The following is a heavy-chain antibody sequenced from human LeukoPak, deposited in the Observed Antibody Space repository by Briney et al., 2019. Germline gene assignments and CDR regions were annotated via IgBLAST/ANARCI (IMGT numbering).Heavy chain of an antibody. CDR3: ARGRGLPVRPPNEGFLDY. J-gene: IGHJ4*02. D-gene: IGHD6-6*01. CDR1: GFTFSNYA. Sequence: GGSLRLSCAASGFTFSNYAMSWVRQAPGKGLEWVSTISGSGGSTYYADSVKGRFTISRDNSKNTLYLQMNSLRAEDTAVYYCARGRGLPVRPPNEGFLDYWGRGTLVTVSS. CDR2: ISGSGGST. V-gene: IGHV3-23*01.